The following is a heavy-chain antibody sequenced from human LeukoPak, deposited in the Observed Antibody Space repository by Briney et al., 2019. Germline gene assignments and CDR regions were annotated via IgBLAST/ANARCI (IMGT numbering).Heavy chain of an antibody. V-gene: IGHV3-23*01. CDR3: AEVGPPYDSSGYFDY. D-gene: IGHD3-22*01. CDR2: ISGSGGST. J-gene: IGHJ4*02. CDR1: GFTFRSYA. Sequence: GGSLRLSCAASGFTFRSYAMSWVRQAPGKGLEWVSAISGSGGSTYYADSVKGRLTISRDNSKNTLYLQMNSLRAEDMAVYYCAEVGPPYDSSGYFDYWGQGTLVTVSS.